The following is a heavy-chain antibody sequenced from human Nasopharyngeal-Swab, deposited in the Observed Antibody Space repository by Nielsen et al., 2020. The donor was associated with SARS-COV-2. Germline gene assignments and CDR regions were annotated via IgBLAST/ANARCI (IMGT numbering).Heavy chain of an antibody. J-gene: IGHJ4*02. CDR2: IRSKGNNYAT. D-gene: IGHD2-15*01. CDR1: GFTFSDSA. CDR3: TRCGGGCYSGRDY. Sequence: GGSLRLSCAASGFTFSDSAIHWVRQASGEGLEWVARIRSKGNNYATAYSASVKGRFIIFRDDPTNTAYLQMISLKTEDTAMYYCTRCGGGCYSGRDYWGQGTLVTVSS. V-gene: IGHV3-73*01.